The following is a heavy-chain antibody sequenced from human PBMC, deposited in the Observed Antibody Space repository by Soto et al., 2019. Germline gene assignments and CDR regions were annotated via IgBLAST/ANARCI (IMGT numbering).Heavy chain of an antibody. V-gene: IGHV3-7*02. CDR1: GFTFSSYW. Sequence: EVQLVESGGGLVQPGGSLRLSCAASGFTFSSYWMNWVRQAPGKGLEWVANIKQDGTEKYYVDSVKDRFTISRDNAKGSLHLQLTSLRADDTAVYYCAGGTGWFIVDWGQGTLVTVSS. J-gene: IGHJ4*02. CDR2: IKQDGTEK. D-gene: IGHD6-19*01. CDR3: AGGTGWFIVD.